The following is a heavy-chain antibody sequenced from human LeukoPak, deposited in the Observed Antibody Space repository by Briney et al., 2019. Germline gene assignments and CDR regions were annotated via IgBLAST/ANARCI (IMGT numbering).Heavy chain of an antibody. CDR2: ISYDGSNK. CDR1: GFTFSSYG. Sequence: GGSLRLSCAASGFTFSSYGMHWVRQAPGKGLEWVAVISYDGSNKYYADSVKGRFTISRDNSKNTLYLQMNSLRAEDTAVYYCAKVMSRIVGATQTDYWGQGTLVTVS. CDR3: AKVMSRIVGATQTDY. V-gene: IGHV3-30*18. D-gene: IGHD1-26*01. J-gene: IGHJ4*02.